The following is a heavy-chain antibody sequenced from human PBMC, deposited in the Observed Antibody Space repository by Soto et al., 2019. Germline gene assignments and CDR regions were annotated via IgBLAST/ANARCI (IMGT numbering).Heavy chain of an antibody. CDR2: ISASGTST. D-gene: IGHD3-22*01. Sequence: VQLVESGGGVVQPGRSLRLSCAASGFTFSTYAMSWVRQAPGKGLEWVSAISASGTSTYYADSVKGRFTISRNNSKNTLYLQMNSLRAEDTAVYYCAKDEPIVVVDNWFDPWGQGTLVTVSS. V-gene: IGHV3-23*04. CDR1: GFTFSTYA. J-gene: IGHJ5*02. CDR3: AKDEPIVVVDNWFDP.